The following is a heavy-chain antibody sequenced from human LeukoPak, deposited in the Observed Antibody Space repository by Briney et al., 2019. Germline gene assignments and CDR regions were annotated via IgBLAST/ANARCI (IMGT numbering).Heavy chain of an antibody. V-gene: IGHV3-43*02. Sequence: PGGSLRLSCVASGLPIADFAMHWVRQAPGKGLEWVSLISGDGVSTFYADSVKVRFSISRDNSKNSLSLEMNSLRTEDTAMYYCARESGKFDYWGQGTLVGVSS. CDR3: ARESGKFDY. J-gene: IGHJ4*02. CDR2: ISGDGVST. CDR1: GLPIADFA.